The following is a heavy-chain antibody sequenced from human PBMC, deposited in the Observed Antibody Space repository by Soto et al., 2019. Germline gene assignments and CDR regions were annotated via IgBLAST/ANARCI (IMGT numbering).Heavy chain of an antibody. CDR1: GFTFSSYG. CDR3: AKESGGSYAYFDY. D-gene: IGHD3-16*01. CDR2: ISYDGSNK. V-gene: IGHV3-30*18. Sequence: QVQLVESGGGVVQPGRSPRLSCAASGFTFSSYGMHWVRQAPGKGLEWVAVISYDGSNKYYADSVKGRFTISRDNSKNTLYLQMNSLRAEDTAVYYCAKESGGSYAYFDYWGQGTLVTVSS. J-gene: IGHJ4*02.